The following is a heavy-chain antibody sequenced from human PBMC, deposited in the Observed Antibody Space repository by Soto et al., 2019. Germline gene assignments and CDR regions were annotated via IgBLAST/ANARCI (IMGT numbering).Heavy chain of an antibody. CDR2: INAGNGNT. D-gene: IGHD4-17*01. Sequence: ASVKVSCKASGYTFTSYAMHWVRQAPGQRLEWMGWINAGNGNTKYSQKFQGRVTITRDTSASTAYMELSSLRSEDTAVYYCARAVTTRYYYYYYYTDDWGKGTTVTVSS. CDR3: ARAVTTRYYYYYYYTDD. V-gene: IGHV1-3*01. J-gene: IGHJ6*03. CDR1: GYTFTSYA.